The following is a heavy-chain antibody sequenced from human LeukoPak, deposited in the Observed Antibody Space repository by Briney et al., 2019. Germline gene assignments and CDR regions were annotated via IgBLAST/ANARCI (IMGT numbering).Heavy chain of an antibody. CDR2: IKSKTGGGTT. CDR3: TTDLGIYSSGWYGPDS. V-gene: IGHV3-15*01. Sequence: GGSLRLSCTASGFTFSNAWMSWVRQAPGKGLEWVGRIKSKTGGGTTDYAAPVKGRFTISRDDSKNTLYLQMNSLKTEDTAVYYCTTDLGIYSSGWYGPDSWGQGTLVTVSS. J-gene: IGHJ4*02. CDR1: GFTFSNAW. D-gene: IGHD6-19*01.